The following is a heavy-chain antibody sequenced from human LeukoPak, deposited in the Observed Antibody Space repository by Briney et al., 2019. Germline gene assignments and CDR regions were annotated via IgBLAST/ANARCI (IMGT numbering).Heavy chain of an antibody. CDR1: GGSISAYY. CDR3: ARSAIDAFDI. J-gene: IGHJ3*02. D-gene: IGHD6-25*01. V-gene: IGHV4-4*08. Sequence: SETLSLTCTVSGGSISAYYWSWIRRPPGKGLEWIGYIYTSGSTNYNPSLKSRVSISVDTSKNQFSLKLSSVTAADTAVYYCARSAIDAFDIWGQGTMVTVSS. CDR2: IYTSGST.